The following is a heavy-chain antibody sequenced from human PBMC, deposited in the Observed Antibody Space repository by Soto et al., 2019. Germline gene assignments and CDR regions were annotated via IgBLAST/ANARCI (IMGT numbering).Heavy chain of an antibody. CDR2: IYYSGST. D-gene: IGHD2-2*01. CDR1: GGSISSSSYY. CDR3: ARPLVVPAASPHYYYYMDV. V-gene: IGHV4-39*01. J-gene: IGHJ6*03. Sequence: SETLSLTCTVSGGSISSSSYYWGWIRQPPGKGLEWIGSIYYSGSTYYNPSLKSQVTISVDTSKNQFSLKLSSVTAADTAVYYCARPLVVPAASPHYYYYMDVWGKGTTVTVSS.